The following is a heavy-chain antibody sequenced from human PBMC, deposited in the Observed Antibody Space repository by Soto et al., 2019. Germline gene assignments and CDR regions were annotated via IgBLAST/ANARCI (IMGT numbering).Heavy chain of an antibody. D-gene: IGHD3-16*02. CDR2: ISSSGSTI. Sequence: VQLVESGGGLVQPGGSLRLSCAASGFTFSSYSMNWVRQAPGKGLEWVSYISSSGSTIYYADSVKGRFTISRDNAKNSLYLQMNSLRAEDTAVYYCARGVITFGGVIDLFDYWGQGTLVTVSS. CDR3: ARGVITFGGVIDLFDY. V-gene: IGHV3-48*04. CDR1: GFTFSSYS. J-gene: IGHJ4*02.